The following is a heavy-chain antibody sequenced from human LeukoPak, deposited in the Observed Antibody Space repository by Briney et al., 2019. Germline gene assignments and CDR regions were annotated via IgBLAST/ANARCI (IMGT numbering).Heavy chain of an antibody. D-gene: IGHD2-21*01. J-gene: IGHJ6*01. CDR2: MFDNKNP. CDR1: GFSFSSHY. Sequence: SETLSLSCGVSGFSFSSHYWSWVRQPPGRGLEWIGYMFDNKNPKANPSLMSRITRSTNTSKNQFSLRLHYVNRADTAVYYWSTIKRGSICGYFDFWGEG. V-gene: IGHV4-59*11. CDR3: STIKRGSICGYFDF.